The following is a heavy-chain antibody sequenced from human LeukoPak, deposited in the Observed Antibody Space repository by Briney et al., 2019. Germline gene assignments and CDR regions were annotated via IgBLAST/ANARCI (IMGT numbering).Heavy chain of an antibody. J-gene: IGHJ5*02. V-gene: IGHV3-30-3*01. CDR1: GFTFSSYV. D-gene: IGHD1-26*01. CDR2: ISYDGSHK. Sequence: PGGSLRLSCTASGFTFSSYVMHWVRQAPGKGLEWVAVISYDGSHKYYADSVKGRFTISRDSSENTLYLQMNSLRAEDTAVYYCAKEDSGSAWGQGTLVTVSS. CDR3: AKEDSGSA.